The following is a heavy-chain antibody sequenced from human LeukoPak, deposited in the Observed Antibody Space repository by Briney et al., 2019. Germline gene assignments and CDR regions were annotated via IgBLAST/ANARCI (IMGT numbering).Heavy chain of an antibody. CDR1: GYSFTRYW. D-gene: IGHD6-13*01. Sequence: TGESLKISCKVSGYSFTRYWIAWVRQMPGKGLEWMGIIYPGDSDTRYSPSFQGQVTISADKSINTAYVQWSSLKASDTAMYYCARQVITSAGEFDYWGQGTLVTVSS. CDR3: ARQVITSAGEFDY. J-gene: IGHJ4*02. CDR2: IYPGDSDT. V-gene: IGHV5-51*01.